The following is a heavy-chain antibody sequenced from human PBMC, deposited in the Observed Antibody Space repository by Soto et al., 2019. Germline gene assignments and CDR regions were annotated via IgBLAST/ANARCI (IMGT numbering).Heavy chain of an antibody. CDR3: AMGRRYCSSTSCPTNWFDP. J-gene: IGHJ5*02. Sequence: KTSETLSLTCAVYGGSFSGYYWSWIRQPPGKGLEWIGEINHSGSTNYNPSLKSRVTISVDTSKNQFSLKLSSVTAADTAVYYCAMGRRYCSSTSCPTNWFDPWGQGTLVTVSS. CDR2: INHSGST. D-gene: IGHD2-2*01. V-gene: IGHV4-34*01. CDR1: GGSFSGYY.